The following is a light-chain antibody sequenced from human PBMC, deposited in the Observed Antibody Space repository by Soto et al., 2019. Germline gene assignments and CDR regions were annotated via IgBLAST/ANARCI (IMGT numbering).Light chain of an antibody. J-gene: IGLJ1*01. V-gene: IGLV2-14*01. CDR2: DVS. Sequence: QSALTQPASVSGSPGQSITISCTGTSSDVGGYNYVSWYQQHAGKAPKLMIYDVSNRPSGVSNRFSGSKSGNTASLTISGLQAEDEADYYCSSYTSSSTLGYVFGTGTKLTVL. CDR1: SSDVGGYNY. CDR3: SSYTSSSTLGYV.